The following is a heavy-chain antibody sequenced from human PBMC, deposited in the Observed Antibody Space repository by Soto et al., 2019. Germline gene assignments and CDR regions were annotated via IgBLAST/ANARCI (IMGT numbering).Heavy chain of an antibody. J-gene: IGHJ5*02. CDR3: ARVYYDIFTGPQGTAVSAWFDP. CDR2: IYYSGST. V-gene: IGHV4-59*11. CDR1: GGSIRSHC. Sequence: SVTMSHTCTVSGGSIRSHCGSWIRQPPGKGLEWIGYIYYSGSTNYNPSLKSRVTISVDTSKNQFPLKPSSVTAADPAVYYCARVYYDIFTGPQGTAVSAWFDPWAQGPVVPAS. D-gene: IGHD3-9*01.